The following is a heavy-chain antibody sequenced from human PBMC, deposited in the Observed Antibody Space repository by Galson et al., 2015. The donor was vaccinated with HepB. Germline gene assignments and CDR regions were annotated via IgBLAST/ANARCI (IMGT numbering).Heavy chain of an antibody. CDR2: IYWDDDK. CDR3: AHRHSRDFGSGSYYSF. V-gene: IGHV2-5*02. CDR1: GFSLNTSGVG. J-gene: IGHJ4*02. D-gene: IGHD3-10*01. Sequence: PALVKPTQTLTLTCSFSGFSLNTSGVGVGWIRQPPGKALEWLALIYWDDDKRYSPSLNNRLTITKDTSKNQVVLTMTNMDPVDTATYYCAHRHSRDFGSGSYYSFWGQGTLVTVSS.